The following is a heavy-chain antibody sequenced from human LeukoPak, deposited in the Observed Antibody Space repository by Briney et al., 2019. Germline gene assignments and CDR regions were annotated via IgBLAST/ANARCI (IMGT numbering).Heavy chain of an antibody. CDR2: IYTSGST. Sequence: SQTLSLTCTVSGGSISSGGYYWSWIRQPPGKGLEWIGRIYTSGSTNYNPSLKSRVTMSVDTSKNQFSLKLSSVTAADTAVYYCARDRGWELYYFDYWGQGTLVTVSS. CDR3: ARDRGWELYYFDY. CDR1: GGSISSGGYY. D-gene: IGHD1-26*01. V-gene: IGHV4-61*02. J-gene: IGHJ4*02.